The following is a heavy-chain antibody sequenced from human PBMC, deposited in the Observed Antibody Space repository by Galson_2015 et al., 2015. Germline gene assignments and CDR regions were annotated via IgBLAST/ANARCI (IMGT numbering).Heavy chain of an antibody. Sequence: SVKVSCKVSGYTLTELSMHWVRQAPGKGLEWMGGFDPEDGETIYAQKFQGRVTMTEDTSTDTAYMELSSLRSEDTAVYYCAILEGGYDILTGYYYFDYWGQGTLVTVSS. CDR1: GYTLTELS. V-gene: IGHV1-24*01. D-gene: IGHD3-9*01. CDR2: FDPEDGET. J-gene: IGHJ4*02. CDR3: AILEGGYDILTGYYYFDY.